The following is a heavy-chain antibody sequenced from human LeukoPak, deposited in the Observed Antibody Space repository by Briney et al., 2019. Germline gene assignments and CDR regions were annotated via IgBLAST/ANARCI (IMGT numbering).Heavy chain of an antibody. D-gene: IGHD6-6*01. Sequence: GGSLRLSCAASGFTFSNAWMSWVRQAPGKGLEWVGRIKSKTDGGTTDYAAPAKGRFTISRDDSKNTLYLQMNSLKTEDTAVYYCTTAFSSLGDFDYWGQGTLVTVSS. CDR2: IKSKTDGGTT. J-gene: IGHJ4*02. CDR3: TTAFSSLGDFDY. V-gene: IGHV3-15*01. CDR1: GFTFSNAW.